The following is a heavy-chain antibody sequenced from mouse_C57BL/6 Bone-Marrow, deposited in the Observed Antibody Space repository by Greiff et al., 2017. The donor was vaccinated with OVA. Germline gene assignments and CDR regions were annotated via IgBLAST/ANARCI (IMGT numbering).Heavy chain of an antibody. CDR3: AREGNAMDY. CDR2: IDPNSGGT. V-gene: IGHV1-72*01. J-gene: IGHJ4*01. CDR1: GYTFTSYW. Sequence: QVQLQQPGAELVKPGASVKLSCKASGYTFTSYWMHWVKQRPGRGLEWIGSIDPNSGGTKYNEKFKSKATLTVDKPSSTAYMQLSSLTSEDAAVYYYAREGNAMDYWGQGTSVTVSS.